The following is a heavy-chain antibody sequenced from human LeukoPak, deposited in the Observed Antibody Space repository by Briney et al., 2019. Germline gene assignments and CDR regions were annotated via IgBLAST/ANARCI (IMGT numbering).Heavy chain of an antibody. V-gene: IGHV3-30*04. Sequence: GGSLRLSCAASGFIFSSYAMHWVRQAPGKGLEWVAVISYDGSNKYYADSVKGRITISRANSKNTLYLQMNSLTTEDTAVYYCARKNGLDYWGQGTLVTVSS. CDR2: ISYDGSNK. CDR3: ARKNGLDY. J-gene: IGHJ4*02. CDR1: GFIFSSYA.